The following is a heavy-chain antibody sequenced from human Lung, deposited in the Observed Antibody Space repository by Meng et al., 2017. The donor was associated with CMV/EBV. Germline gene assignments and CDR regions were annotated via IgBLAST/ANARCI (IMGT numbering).Heavy chain of an antibody. J-gene: IGHJ4*02. V-gene: IGHV3-33*06. Sequence: SLKISXAASGFTFNKYGMHWVRQAPGKGPEWVAVIWFDGTNEYYADSVKGRFTISRDNSKNTLFLQLTGLRVEDTAVYYCVKDRFEYSSSSVYFDSWGQGNLVAVSS. CDR2: IWFDGTNE. CDR1: GFTFNKYG. CDR3: VKDRFEYSSSSVYFDS. D-gene: IGHD6-6*01.